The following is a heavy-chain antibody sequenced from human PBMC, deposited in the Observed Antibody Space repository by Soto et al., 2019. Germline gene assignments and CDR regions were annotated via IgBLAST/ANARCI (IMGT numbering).Heavy chain of an antibody. V-gene: IGHV4-34*01. J-gene: IGHJ4*02. D-gene: IGHD2-8*02. CDR1: GGTFSGYY. CDR3: ARDKITGLFDY. CDR2: INHSGST. Sequence: SETLSLTCAVYGGTFSGYYWTWIRQPPGTGLEWIGEINHSGSTNYNPSLKSRVTISVDTSKNQFSLKLTSVTAADTAVYYCARDKITGLFDYWGQGTLVTSPQ.